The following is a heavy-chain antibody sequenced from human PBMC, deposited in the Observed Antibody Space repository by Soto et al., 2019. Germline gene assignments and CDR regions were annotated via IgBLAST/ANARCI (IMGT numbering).Heavy chain of an antibody. D-gene: IGHD2-8*01. V-gene: IGHV4-30-4*01. CDR1: GGSISGGVHS. Sequence: QVQLQESGPGLVKPSETLSLTCTVSGGSISGGVHSWSWIRHPPGKGLEWIGHIFDSGSTYYNPSLKSRRTISVDTSKNQLSLRLSSVTAADTAVYYCARECMPLTNDWYFDLWGRGPLVTVSS. CDR2: IFDSGST. J-gene: IGHJ2*01. CDR3: ARECMPLTNDWYFDL.